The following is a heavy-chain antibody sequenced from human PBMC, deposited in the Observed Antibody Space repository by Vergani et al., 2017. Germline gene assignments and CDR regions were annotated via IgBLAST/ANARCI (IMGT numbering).Heavy chain of an antibody. Sequence: QLQLQESGPGLVKPSETLSLTCTVSGGSISSSSYYWGWIRQPPGKGLEWIWGIYYSGSTYYNPSLKSRVPISVDTSKNQFSLKLSSVTAADTAVYYCASPLLGISLHAFDIWGQGTMVTVSS. D-gene: IGHD7-27*01. V-gene: IGHV4-39*01. CDR3: ASPLLGISLHAFDI. CDR1: GGSISSSSYY. CDR2: IYYSGST. J-gene: IGHJ3*02.